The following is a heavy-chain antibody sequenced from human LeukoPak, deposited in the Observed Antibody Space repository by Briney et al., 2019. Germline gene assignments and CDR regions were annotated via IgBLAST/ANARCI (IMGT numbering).Heavy chain of an antibody. CDR1: GFTFSSYA. CDR3: GKIAAVGYFDY. CDR2: ISGSADIT. Sequence: VGSLRLSCAASGFTFSSYAMSWVRQAPGKGLEWVSVISGSADITYYADSVKGRFTISRDNSKNTLYLQMNSLRAEDTAVYYCGKIAAVGYFDYWGQGTLVTVSS. D-gene: IGHD6-13*01. V-gene: IGHV3-23*01. J-gene: IGHJ4*02.